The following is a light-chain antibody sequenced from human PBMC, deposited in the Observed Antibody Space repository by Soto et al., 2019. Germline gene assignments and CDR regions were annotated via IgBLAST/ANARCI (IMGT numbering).Light chain of an antibody. CDR1: SSDVGGYNY. V-gene: IGLV2-11*01. CDR3: CSYAGSYV. Sequence: VLTQPRSVSGSPGQSVTISCTGTSSDVGGYNYVSWYQQHPGKAPKLMIYDVSKRPSGVPDRFSGSKSGNTASLTIFGLQAEDEADYYCCSYAGSYVFGTGTKVTVL. J-gene: IGLJ1*01. CDR2: DVS.